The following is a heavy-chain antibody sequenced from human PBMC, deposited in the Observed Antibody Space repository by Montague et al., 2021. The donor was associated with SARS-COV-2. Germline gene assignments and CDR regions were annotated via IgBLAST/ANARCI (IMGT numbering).Heavy chain of an antibody. CDR1: GFSFSTYN. Sequence: SLRLSCAGTGFSFSTYNTNWVRQAPGKGQEWISHMSAGGNTRYYADSVKGRFTVSRDNAKNSLYLQMDSLRAEDTAVYYCAVYTAVVLGQGTMVTVSS. V-gene: IGHV3-48*03. J-gene: IGHJ3*01. CDR2: MSAGGNTR. CDR3: AVYTAVV. D-gene: IGHD5-18*01.